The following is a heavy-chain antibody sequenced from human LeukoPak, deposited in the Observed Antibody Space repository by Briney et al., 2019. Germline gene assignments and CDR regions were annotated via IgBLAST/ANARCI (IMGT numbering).Heavy chain of an antibody. CDR3: ATGSSISSLTTFAY. CDR1: GFTFSSYA. Sequence: GGSLRLSCAASGFTFSSYAMHWVRQAPGKGLEWVALIAYDGSNKYYADSVKGRFTISRDNSKNTLYLQMNSLRAEDTAVYYCATGSSISSLTTFAYWGQGTLVTVPS. CDR2: IAYDGSNK. D-gene: IGHD4/OR15-4a*01. J-gene: IGHJ4*02. V-gene: IGHV3-30*01.